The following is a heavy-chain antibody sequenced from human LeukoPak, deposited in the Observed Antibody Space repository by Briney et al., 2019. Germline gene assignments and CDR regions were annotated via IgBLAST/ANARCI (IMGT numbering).Heavy chain of an antibody. V-gene: IGHV1-69*01. J-gene: IGHJ4*02. CDR3: ARGIYYDSGSHPPYLDY. CDR1: GGIFSRDA. D-gene: IGHD3-10*01. CDR2: IIPKFGAA. Sequence: SVTVSCKASGGIFSRDAINWVRQAPGQGLEWMGGIIPKFGAANYAQKFQGRLMITADESTSTAYMELNSLRSDDPAVYYCARGIYYDSGSHPPYLDYWGQGTLVTVSS.